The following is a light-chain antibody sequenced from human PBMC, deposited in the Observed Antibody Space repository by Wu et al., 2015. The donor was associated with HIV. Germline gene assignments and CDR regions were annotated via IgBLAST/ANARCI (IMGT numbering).Light chain of an antibody. CDR3: STSIIVYPPIT. CDR1: QDISSY. CDR2: AAS. Sequence: AIRITQSPSSLSASTGDRVTITCRASQDISSYLAWYQQKPGKAPKLLIYAASTLQSGVPSRFSGSGSGTHFTLTISCLQSEDFATYYCSTSIIVYPPITFGQGTRLEIK. J-gene: IGKJ5*01. V-gene: IGKV1-8*01.